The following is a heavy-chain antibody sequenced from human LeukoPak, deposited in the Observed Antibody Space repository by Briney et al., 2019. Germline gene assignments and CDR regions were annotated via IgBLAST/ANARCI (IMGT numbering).Heavy chain of an antibody. CDR1: GFTFSHFW. D-gene: IGHD5-18*01. CDR3: ARDGDTAMVTGVDY. CDR2: IKKTGSET. V-gene: IGHV3-7*01. J-gene: IGHJ4*02. Sequence: GGSLRLSCAASGFTFSHFWMSWVRQAPGKGLEWVAYIKKTGSETYYVDSVKGRFTITRDNTRSSLFLQMYSLRAEDTAVYYCARDGDTAMVTGVDYWGQGTLVTVSS.